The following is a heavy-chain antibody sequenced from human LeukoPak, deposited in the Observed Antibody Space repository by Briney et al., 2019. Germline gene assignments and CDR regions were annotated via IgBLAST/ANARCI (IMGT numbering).Heavy chain of an antibody. V-gene: IGHV3-30*04. Sequence: GGSLRLSCAASGFTFSNYAMHWVRQAPGKGLEWVAVISYDGINKYYADSVKGRFTISRDNSKNTLYLQMNSLRAEDSALCYCARDWSIGYWGQGTLVTVSS. D-gene: IGHD3-22*01. J-gene: IGHJ1*01. CDR3: ARDWSIGY. CDR2: ISYDGINK. CDR1: GFTFSNYA.